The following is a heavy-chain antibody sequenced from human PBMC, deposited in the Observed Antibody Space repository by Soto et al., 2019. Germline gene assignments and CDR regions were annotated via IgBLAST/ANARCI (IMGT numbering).Heavy chain of an antibody. CDR2: IYYSGST. CDR3: ARVNSRWFGELTHYYYYYYMDV. CDR1: GGSISSYY. Sequence: TSETLSLTCTVSGGSISSYYWSWIRQPPGKGLEWIGYIYYSGSTNYNPSLKSRVTISVDTSKNQFSLKLSSVTAADTAVYYCARVNSRWFGELTHYYYYYYMDVWGKGTTVTVSS. V-gene: IGHV4-59*01. J-gene: IGHJ6*03. D-gene: IGHD3-10*01.